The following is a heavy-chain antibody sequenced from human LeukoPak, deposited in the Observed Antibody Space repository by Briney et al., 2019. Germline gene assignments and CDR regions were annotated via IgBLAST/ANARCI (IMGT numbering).Heavy chain of an antibody. Sequence: GGSLRLSCAASGFTFSSYEMNWVRQAPGKGLEWVSYISSSGSTIYYADSVKGRFTISRDNAKNSLYLQMNSLRAEDTAVYYCARGGVLRFLEWSAPFDYWGQGTLVTVPS. CDR2: ISSSGSTI. D-gene: IGHD3-3*01. CDR1: GFTFSSYE. J-gene: IGHJ4*02. V-gene: IGHV3-48*03. CDR3: ARGGVLRFLEWSAPFDY.